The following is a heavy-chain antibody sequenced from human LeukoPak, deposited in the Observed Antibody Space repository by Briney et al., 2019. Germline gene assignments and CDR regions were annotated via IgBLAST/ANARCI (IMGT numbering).Heavy chain of an antibody. V-gene: IGHV4-34*01. J-gene: IGHJ4*02. CDR3: VRGPPYYDILTGYYPYYFDY. CDR1: GGSFSGYY. CDR2: INHSGST. D-gene: IGHD3-9*01. Sequence: SETLSLTCAAYGGSFSGYYWSWIRQPPGKGLEWIGEINHSGSTNYNPSLKSRVTISVDTSKNQFSLKLSSVTAADTAVYYCVRGPPYYDILTGYYPYYFDYWGQGTLVTVSS.